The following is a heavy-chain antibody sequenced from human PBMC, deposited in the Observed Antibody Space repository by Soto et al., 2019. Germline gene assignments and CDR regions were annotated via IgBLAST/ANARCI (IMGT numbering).Heavy chain of an antibody. CDR1: GESISSSSYY. V-gene: IGHV4-39*01. CDR2: IYYSGRT. D-gene: IGHD2-21*02. CDR3: ARQRTTVVTQAYFDH. Sequence: SETLSLTCIVSGESISSSSYYWGWIRQPPGKGLEWIGSIYYSGRTYYNPSFKSRVTISIDTSKNQFSLKLSSVTATDTAVYYCARQRTTVVTQAYFDHWGPGALVTVSS. J-gene: IGHJ4*02.